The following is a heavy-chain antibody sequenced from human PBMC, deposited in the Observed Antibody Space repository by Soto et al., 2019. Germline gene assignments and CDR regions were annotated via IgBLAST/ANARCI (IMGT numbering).Heavy chain of an antibody. CDR1: GFTFSSYA. V-gene: IGHV3-23*01. D-gene: IGHD3-22*01. CDR3: TKSSSGYPYYFAS. Sequence: GGSLRLSCAASGFTFSSYAMSWVRQAPGKGLEWVSGISGSGGRTFYADSVKGGFTISRDNFKNTLYLQMNSLRAEDTALYYCTKSSSGYPYYFASWGQGTLVTVSS. J-gene: IGHJ4*02. CDR2: ISGSGGRT.